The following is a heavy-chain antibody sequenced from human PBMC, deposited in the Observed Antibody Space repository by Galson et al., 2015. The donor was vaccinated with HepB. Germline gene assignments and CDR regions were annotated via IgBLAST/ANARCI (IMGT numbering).Heavy chain of an antibody. D-gene: IGHD1-1*01. CDR1: GFTFSRYG. CDR2: ISYDESAE. V-gene: IGHV3-30*18. CDR3: AKGDLNDFFSGDS. Sequence: SLRLSCAASGFTFSRYGMHWVRQAPGRGLEWAAFISYDESAEYYADSVRGRFTISRDNSNNTVYLQVNSLRADDTAVYYCAKGDLNDFFSGDSWGQGVLVTVSS. J-gene: IGHJ4*02.